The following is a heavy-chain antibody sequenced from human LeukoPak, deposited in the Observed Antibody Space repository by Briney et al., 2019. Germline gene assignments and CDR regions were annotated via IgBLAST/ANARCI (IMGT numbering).Heavy chain of an antibody. CDR3: ARDRNYFHSSGWTPFDY. CDR1: SDSITTYY. J-gene: IGHJ4*02. CDR2: IYSSGST. D-gene: IGHD3-22*01. Sequence: SETLSLTCTVSSDSITTYYWSWIRQPAGKGLEWIGRIYSSGSTNYNPSLKSRVTMSVDTSKSQLSLKLSSVNAADTAVYYCARDRNYFHSSGWTPFDYWGQGTLVTVSS. V-gene: IGHV4-4*07.